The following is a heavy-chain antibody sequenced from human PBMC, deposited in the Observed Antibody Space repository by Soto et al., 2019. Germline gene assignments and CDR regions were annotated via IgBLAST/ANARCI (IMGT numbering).Heavy chain of an antibody. CDR3: ARALHGDYDY. V-gene: IGHV4-61*01. CDR2: IYYSGST. Sequence: SETLSLTCTVSGGSVSSGSYYWSWIRQPPGKGLEWIGYIYYSGSTNYNPSLKSRVTISVDTSKNQFSLKLSSVTAANTAVYYCARALHGDYDYWGQGTLVTVSS. CDR1: GGSVSSGSYY. J-gene: IGHJ4*02. D-gene: IGHD4-17*01.